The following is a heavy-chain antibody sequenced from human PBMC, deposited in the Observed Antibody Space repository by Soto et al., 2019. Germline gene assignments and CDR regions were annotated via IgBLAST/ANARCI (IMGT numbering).Heavy chain of an antibody. CDR2: IYYSGST. J-gene: IGHJ6*03. D-gene: IGHD1-1*01. CDR1: GGSISSYY. CDR3: ARGAHPGYYYYYMDV. V-gene: IGHV4-59*01. Sequence: SETLSLTCTVSGGSISSYYWSWIRQPPGKGLEWIGYIYYSGSTNYNPSHKSRVTISVDTSKNQFSLKLSSVTAADTAVYYCARGAHPGYYYYYMDVWGKGNTVTVSS.